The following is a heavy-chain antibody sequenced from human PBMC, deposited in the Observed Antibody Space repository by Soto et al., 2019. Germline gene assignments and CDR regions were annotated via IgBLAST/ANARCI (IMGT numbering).Heavy chain of an antibody. V-gene: IGHV3-30-3*01. CDR2: ISYDGSNK. J-gene: IGHJ6*02. CDR1: GFTFSSYA. Sequence: QVQLVESGGGVVQPGRSLRLSCAASGFTFSSYAMHWVRQAPGKGLEWVAVISYDGSNKYYADSVKGRFTISRDNSKNTLYLQMNSLRAEDTAVYYWARVYKSYYYGMDVWGQGTTVTVSS. CDR3: ARVYKSYYYGMDV. D-gene: IGHD1-20*01.